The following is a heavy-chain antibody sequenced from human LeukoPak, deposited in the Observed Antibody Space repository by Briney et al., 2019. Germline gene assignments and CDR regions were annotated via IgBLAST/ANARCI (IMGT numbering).Heavy chain of an antibody. D-gene: IGHD2-21*01. CDR2: ISFDETLQ. J-gene: IGHJ5*02. CDR3: ARRKLTFLAT. Sequence: PGGSLRLSCAASGFNFAQSSMHWVRQAPGKGLEWLAVISFDETLQNYAESVKGRFTISRDNSKNTLDLQMNSLRGDDTAVYYCARRKLTFLATWGQGTLVTVSS. CDR1: GFNFAQSS. V-gene: IGHV3-30*04.